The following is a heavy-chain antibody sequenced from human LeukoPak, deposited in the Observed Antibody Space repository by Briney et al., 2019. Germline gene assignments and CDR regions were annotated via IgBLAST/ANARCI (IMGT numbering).Heavy chain of an antibody. CDR1: GFTFSSHG. CDR2: IYSGGST. Sequence: QAGGSLRLSCAASGFTFSSHGMHWVRQAPGKGLEWVSVIYSGGSTYYADSVKGRFTISRDNSKNTLYLQMNSLRAEDTAVYYCAREDGSGTYGGDNWFDPWGQGTLVTVSS. J-gene: IGHJ5*02. V-gene: IGHV3-66*01. CDR3: AREDGSGTYGGDNWFDP. D-gene: IGHD3-10*01.